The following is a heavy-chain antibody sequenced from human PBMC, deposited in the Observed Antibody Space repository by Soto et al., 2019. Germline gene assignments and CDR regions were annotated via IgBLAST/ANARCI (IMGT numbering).Heavy chain of an antibody. CDR2: IIPIFGTA. D-gene: IGHD2-2*01. CDR3: ARDPFDIVVVPAGYGMAV. V-gene: IGHV1-69*06. Sequence: QVQLVQSGAEVKKPGSSVKVSCKASGGTFSSYAISWVRQAPGQGLEWMGGIIPIFGTANYAQKFQGRVTRTTDTSTSTAYRELGSLESDDTAVYSCARDPFDIVVVPAGYGMAVGGQGTTVPVSS. J-gene: IGHJ6*02. CDR1: GGTFSSYA.